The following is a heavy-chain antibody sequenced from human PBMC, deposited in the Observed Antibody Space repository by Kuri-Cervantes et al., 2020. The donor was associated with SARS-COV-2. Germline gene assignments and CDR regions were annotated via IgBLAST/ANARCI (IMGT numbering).Heavy chain of an antibody. J-gene: IGHJ4*02. V-gene: IGHV3-20*04. CDR3: ARGGYSSGWFAYYFGY. CDR2: INWNGGST. Sequence: GESLKISCAASGFTFSSYAMSWVRQAPGKGLEWVSGINWNGGSTGYADSVKGRFTISRDNAKNSLYLQMNSLRAEDTALYYCARGGYSSGWFAYYFGYWGQGTLVTVSS. CDR1: GFTFSSYA. D-gene: IGHD6-19*01.